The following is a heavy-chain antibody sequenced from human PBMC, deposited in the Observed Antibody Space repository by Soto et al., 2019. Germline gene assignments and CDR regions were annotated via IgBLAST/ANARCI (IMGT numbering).Heavy chain of an antibody. D-gene: IGHD4-4*01. V-gene: IGHV3-74*01. CDR1: GFTFSSYW. CDR3: ARAGLGVTTAGVYYYYYMDV. CDR2: INSDGSST. J-gene: IGHJ6*03. Sequence: GGSLRLSCAASGFTFSSYWMHWVRQAPGKGLVWVSRINSDGSSTSYADSVKGRFTISRDNAKNTLYLQMNSLRAEDTAVYYCARAGLGVTTAGVYYYYYMDVWGKGTTVTVSS.